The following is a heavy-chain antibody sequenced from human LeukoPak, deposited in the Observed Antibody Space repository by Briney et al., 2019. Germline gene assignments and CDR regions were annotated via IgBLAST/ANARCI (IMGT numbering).Heavy chain of an antibody. V-gene: IGHV4-39*01. D-gene: IGHD3-10*01. CDR2: IYFSGDT. J-gene: IGHJ6*03. Sequence: PSETLSLTCTVSSGSISSTSHYWAWIRQPPGKGLEWIGRIYFSGDTYYNPSLKSRVTISVDRSKNQFSLRLSSVTAADTAIYYCARQDYYGSGSYYMDVWGKGTMVTVSS. CDR3: ARQDYYGSGSYYMDV. CDR1: SGSISSTSHY.